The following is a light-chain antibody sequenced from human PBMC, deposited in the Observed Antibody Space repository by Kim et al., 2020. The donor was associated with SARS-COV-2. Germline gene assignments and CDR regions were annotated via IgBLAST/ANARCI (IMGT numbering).Light chain of an antibody. CDR3: QQYNDFSMT. V-gene: IGKV1-5*03. J-gene: IGKJ1*01. CDR2: SAS. Sequence: DIQMSQSPSTLSASVGDRVTITCRASQSISSLLAWYQQKPGKGPSILIYSASSLEGGVPSRFSGSGSGTDFTLTISSLQPDDFATYFCQQYNDFSMTFGQGPKLEI. CDR1: QSISSL.